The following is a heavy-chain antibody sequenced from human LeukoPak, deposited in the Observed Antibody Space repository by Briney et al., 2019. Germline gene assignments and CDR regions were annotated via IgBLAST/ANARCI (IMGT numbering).Heavy chain of an antibody. J-gene: IGHJ4*02. D-gene: IGHD3-10*01. CDR1: AASINSYY. Sequence: SETLSLTCSVSAASINSYYWGWVRQPAGKGLEWIGRIYTTGTTNYSPSLKSRLSMSLDTSKNQFSLTLTSVTAADTAVYYCGRQEFTASYYFVDYWSPGTLVTVSS. CDR3: GRQEFTASYYFVDY. CDR2: IYTTGTT. V-gene: IGHV4-4*07.